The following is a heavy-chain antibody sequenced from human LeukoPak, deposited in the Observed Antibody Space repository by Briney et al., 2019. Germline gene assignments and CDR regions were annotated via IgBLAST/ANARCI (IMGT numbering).Heavy chain of an antibody. CDR1: GFTFGNFA. D-gene: IGHD2-15*01. J-gene: IGHJ4*02. V-gene: IGHV3-23*01. Sequence: GGSLRLSCAASGFTFGNFAVSWVRLRPGKGLQWVSTISGSGDGTYYADSVKGRFTISRDNSKNTLYLQMNSLRAEDTAVYYCAKLEGQNLVEYYFDYWGQGTLVTVSS. CDR3: AKLEGQNLVEYYFDY. CDR2: ISGSGDGT.